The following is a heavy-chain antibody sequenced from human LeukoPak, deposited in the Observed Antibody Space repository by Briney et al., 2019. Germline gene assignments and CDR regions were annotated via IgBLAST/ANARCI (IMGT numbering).Heavy chain of an antibody. J-gene: IGHJ5*02. CDR3: ARTRTLPIARGFDT. Sequence: GGSLRLSCAASGFTFSSYWMHWVRQGPGKGLVWVSRISTDGSSTDYADSVKGRFTISRENAKNTLYLQMNSLRAEDTAVYYCARTRTLPIARGFDTWGQGSLVTVSS. CDR1: GFTFSSYW. V-gene: IGHV3-74*01. CDR2: ISTDGSST. D-gene: IGHD1-14*01.